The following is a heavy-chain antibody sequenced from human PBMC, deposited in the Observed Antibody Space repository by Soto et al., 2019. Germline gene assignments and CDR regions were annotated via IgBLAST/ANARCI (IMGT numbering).Heavy chain of an antibody. V-gene: IGHV4-59*08. CDR3: ARHISSGTNIAAIRSFDP. Sequence: QVQLQESGPGLVKPSETLSLTCTVSGGSINSYYWSWIRQPPGKGLEWIRHIYYSGSTNYNPSLKSRITISADASKNQFSLKLSSVTAADTAVYYCARHISSGTNIAAIRSFDPWGQGTLVTVSS. CDR1: GGSINSYY. D-gene: IGHD1-7*01. CDR2: IYYSGST. J-gene: IGHJ5*02.